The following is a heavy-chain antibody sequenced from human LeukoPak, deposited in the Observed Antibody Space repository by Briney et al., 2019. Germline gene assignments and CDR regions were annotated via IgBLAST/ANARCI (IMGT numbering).Heavy chain of an antibody. CDR2: IKEDGSEK. Sequence: GGSLRLSCAASGFTFRSYWMSWVRQAPGKWREWVANIKEDGSEKYYVYSVKGRFTISRDNAKNSLNLQMNSLRAEATAVYYCARDAGNSGYDLFDFWGQGTLVTVSS. CDR3: ARDAGNSGYDLFDF. D-gene: IGHD5-12*01. CDR1: GFTFRSYW. J-gene: IGHJ4*02. V-gene: IGHV3-7*04.